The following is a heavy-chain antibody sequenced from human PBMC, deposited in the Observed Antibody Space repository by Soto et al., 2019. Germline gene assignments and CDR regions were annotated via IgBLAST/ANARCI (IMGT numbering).Heavy chain of an antibody. Sequence: VGSLRLSCAASGFTFSSYSMNWVRQAPGNGLEWVSSISSSSSYIYYSDSVKGRFTISRDNAKNSLYLQMNSLRAEDTAVYYCARDLVRVGVVPWGQGALVTVSS. CDR3: ARDLVRVGVVP. V-gene: IGHV3-21*01. CDR1: GFTFSSYS. D-gene: IGHD3-3*01. CDR2: ISSSSSYI. J-gene: IGHJ5*02.